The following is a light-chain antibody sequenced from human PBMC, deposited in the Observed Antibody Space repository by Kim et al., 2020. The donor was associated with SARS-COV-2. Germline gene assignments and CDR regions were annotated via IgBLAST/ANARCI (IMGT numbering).Light chain of an antibody. V-gene: IGKV1-17*03. CDR3: LQHQTYPYT. CDR1: HVSNIF. Sequence: SAAVVAIVTITCRACHVSNIFLAWFQQKPQKVPKRLISAASSLQSVIPSRFSGSGSVTVFTLTISSLQPEYFATYYCLQHQTYPYTFGQGTKLEI. J-gene: IGKJ2*01. CDR2: AAS.